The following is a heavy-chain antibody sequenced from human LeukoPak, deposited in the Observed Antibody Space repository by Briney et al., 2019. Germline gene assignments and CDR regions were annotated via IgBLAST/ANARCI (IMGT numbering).Heavy chain of an antibody. Sequence: SETLSLTCAVYGGSFSGYYWRWIGQPPGKGLEWIGEMNHSGSTNYNPSLKSRVTISVDTSKNQFSLKLSSVTAADTAVYYCARGLECSGGGCYKAWFAPWGQGTLVTVSS. J-gene: IGHJ5*02. CDR2: MNHSGST. CDR1: GGSFSGYY. V-gene: IGHV4-34*01. D-gene: IGHD2-15*01. CDR3: ARGLECSGGGCYKAWFAP.